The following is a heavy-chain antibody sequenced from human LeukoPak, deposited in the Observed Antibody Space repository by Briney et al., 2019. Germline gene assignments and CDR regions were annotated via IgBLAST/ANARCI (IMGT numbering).Heavy chain of an antibody. V-gene: IGHV7-4-1*02. CDR2: INTYTRNP. Sequence: ASVKVSCKASGYTFTTYVLNWVRQAPGQGFEWMGFINTYTRNPTYAQGFTGRFVFSLDTSVSTAYLQISNLKAEDTAVYYCARGPVVVAAIFYYYMDVWGKGTTVTISS. CDR1: GYTFTTYV. D-gene: IGHD2-15*01. CDR3: ARGPVVVAAIFYYYMDV. J-gene: IGHJ6*03.